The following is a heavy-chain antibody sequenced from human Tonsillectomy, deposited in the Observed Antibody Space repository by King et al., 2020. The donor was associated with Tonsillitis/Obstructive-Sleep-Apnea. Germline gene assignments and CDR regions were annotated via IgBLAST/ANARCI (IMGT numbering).Heavy chain of an antibody. Sequence: VQLVESGGGLVKPGGSLRISCAASGFTFSSYSMNWVRQAPGKGLEWVSSISSSSSYINYADSVKGRFTISRDNAKNSLYLQMNSLRAEDTAVYYCAREVGSGWYTGWGQGTLVTVSS. CDR1: GFTFSSYS. J-gene: IGHJ4*02. V-gene: IGHV3-21*01. D-gene: IGHD6-19*01. CDR3: AREVGSGWYTG. CDR2: ISSSSSYI.